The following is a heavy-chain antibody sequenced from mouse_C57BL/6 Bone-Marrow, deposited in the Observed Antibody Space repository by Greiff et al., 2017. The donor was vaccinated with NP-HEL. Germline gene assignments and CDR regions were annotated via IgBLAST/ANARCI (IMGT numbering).Heavy chain of an antibody. CDR3: ARPGVYYYGSSSAWFAY. Sequence: EVQLQQSGPELVKPGASVKMSCKASGYTFTDYNMHWVKQSHGKSLEWIGYINPNNGGTSYNQKFKGKATLTVNKSSSTAYMELSSLTSEDSAVYYCARPGVYYYGSSSAWFAYWGQGTLVTVSA. V-gene: IGHV1-22*01. CDR1: GYTFTDYN. D-gene: IGHD1-1*01. CDR2: INPNNGGT. J-gene: IGHJ3*01.